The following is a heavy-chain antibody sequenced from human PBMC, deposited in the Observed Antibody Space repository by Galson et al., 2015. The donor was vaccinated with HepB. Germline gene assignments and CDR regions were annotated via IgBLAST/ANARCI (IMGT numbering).Heavy chain of an antibody. CDR3: AKVNCYYYDGSGYPNWFDP. CDR2: ISGSGGNI. Sequence: SLRLSCAASGFTFSSYAMSWVRQAAGKGLEWVSTISGSGGNIYYADSVKGRFTISRDNSKNTLYLQMNSLRAEDTALYYCAKVNCYYYDGSGYPNWFDPWGQGTLVAVSS. J-gene: IGHJ5*02. CDR1: GFTFSSYA. D-gene: IGHD3-22*01. V-gene: IGHV3-23*01.